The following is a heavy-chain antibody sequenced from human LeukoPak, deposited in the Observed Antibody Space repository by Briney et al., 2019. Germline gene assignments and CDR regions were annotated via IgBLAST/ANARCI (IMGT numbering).Heavy chain of an antibody. CDR1: GFTFNNYP. CDR2: ISANGGDT. V-gene: IGHV3-64*01. D-gene: IGHD2-15*01. J-gene: IGHJ6*02. CDR3: ARISRAERYGMDV. Sequence: GGSLRLSCAPSGFTFNNYPMHWVRHAPGKGLEYVSAISANGGDTYYASSVKGRFTISRDNPKNTLYLQMGSLRVEDMAVYYCARISRAERYGMDVWGQGTTVTVSS.